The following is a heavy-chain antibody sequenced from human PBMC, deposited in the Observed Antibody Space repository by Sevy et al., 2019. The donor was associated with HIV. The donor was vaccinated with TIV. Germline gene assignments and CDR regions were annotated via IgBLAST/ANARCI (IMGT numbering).Heavy chain of an antibody. D-gene: IGHD6-19*01. CDR1: GFTFTNYG. CDR2: ISNSGANT. J-gene: IGHJ4*02. V-gene: IGHV3-23*01. Sequence: GGSLRLSCAASGFTFTNYGMHWVRQAPGKGLEWVSGISNSGANTYYADSVGGRFTVSRDNSKNTVYLKLNSLRAEDTAIYYCAKEWTLLSDWYGEFDYWGQGTLVTVSS. CDR3: AKEWTLLSDWYGEFDY.